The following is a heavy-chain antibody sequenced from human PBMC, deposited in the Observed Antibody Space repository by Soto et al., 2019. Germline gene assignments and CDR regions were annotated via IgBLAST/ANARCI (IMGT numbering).Heavy chain of an antibody. D-gene: IGHD6-19*01. V-gene: IGHV3-30*18. Sequence: GGSLRLSCAASGFTFSSYGMHWVRQAPGKGLEWVAVISYDGSNKYYADSVKGRFTISRDNSKNTLYLQMNSLRAEDTAVYYCAKDHKPGIAVAAGNWGQGTLVTVSS. CDR1: GFTFSSYG. J-gene: IGHJ4*02. CDR2: ISYDGSNK. CDR3: AKDHKPGIAVAAGN.